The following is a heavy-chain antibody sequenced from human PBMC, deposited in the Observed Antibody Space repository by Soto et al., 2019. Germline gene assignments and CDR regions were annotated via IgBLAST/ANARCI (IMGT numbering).Heavy chain of an antibody. CDR2: ISSSSSYI. V-gene: IGHV3-21*01. CDR3: ARDADIVVVPAAIGYYYGMDV. Sequence: GGSLTLSCAASGFTFSSYSMNWVRQAPGKGLEWVSSISSSSSYIYHADSVKGRFTISRDNAKNSLYLQMNSLRAEDTAVYYCARDADIVVVPAAIGYYYGMDVWGQGTTVTVSS. D-gene: IGHD2-2*01. CDR1: GFTFSSYS. J-gene: IGHJ6*02.